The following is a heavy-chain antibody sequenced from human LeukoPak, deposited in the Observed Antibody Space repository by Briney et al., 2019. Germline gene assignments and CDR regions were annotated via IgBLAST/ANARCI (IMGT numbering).Heavy chain of an antibody. Sequence: SETLSLTCTVSGGSISSYYWSWIRQPPGKGLEWIGYIYYSGSTNYNPSLKSRVTISVDTSKNQFSLKLSSVTAADTAVYYCARGTTVTTTPDFDYWGQGTLVTVSS. CDR1: GGSISSYY. CDR2: IYYSGST. CDR3: ARGTTVTTTPDFDY. D-gene: IGHD4-17*01. J-gene: IGHJ4*02. V-gene: IGHV4-59*12.